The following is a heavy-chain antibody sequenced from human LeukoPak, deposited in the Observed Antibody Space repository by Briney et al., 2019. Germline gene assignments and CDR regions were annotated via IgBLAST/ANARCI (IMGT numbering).Heavy chain of an antibody. CDR1: GFTFTSYW. CDR2: INSDGINT. Sequence: GGSLRLSCATSGFTFTSYWMHWVRQVPGEGLVWVSRINSDGINTSYADSVKGRFTISRDNAKNTLNLQMNSLRAEDTAVYYCARDLGQYYDTSDNWFDPWGQGTLVTVSS. D-gene: IGHD3-22*01. CDR3: ARDLGQYYDTSDNWFDP. V-gene: IGHV3-74*01. J-gene: IGHJ5*02.